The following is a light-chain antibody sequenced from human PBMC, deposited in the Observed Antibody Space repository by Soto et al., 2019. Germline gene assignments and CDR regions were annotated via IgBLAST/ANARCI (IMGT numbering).Light chain of an antibody. Sequence: QSVLTQPPSASGSPGQSVTISCTGTSSDVGGYNYVSWYQQHPGKAPKLMIYEVSKRPSGVPDRFSGSKSGNTASLTVSGLQAEDEADYYCSSYACSNNFNVVFGGGIKVTVL. CDR1: SSDVGGYNY. CDR2: EVS. J-gene: IGLJ2*01. CDR3: SSYACSNNFNVV. V-gene: IGLV2-8*01.